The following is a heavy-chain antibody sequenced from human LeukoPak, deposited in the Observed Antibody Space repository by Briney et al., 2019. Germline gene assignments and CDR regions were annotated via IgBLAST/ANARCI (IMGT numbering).Heavy chain of an antibody. CDR2: IVGSGGST. Sequence: GGSLRPSCAASGFTFSSYAMNWVRQAPGKGLEWVSAIVGSGGSTYYADSVKGRFTISRDNSKNTLYLQMNSLRAEDTAVYYCAKDRRVSGTTWLGYFDCWGQGTLVTVSS. J-gene: IGHJ4*02. V-gene: IGHV3-23*01. D-gene: IGHD1-7*01. CDR3: AKDRRVSGTTWLGYFDC. CDR1: GFTFSSYA.